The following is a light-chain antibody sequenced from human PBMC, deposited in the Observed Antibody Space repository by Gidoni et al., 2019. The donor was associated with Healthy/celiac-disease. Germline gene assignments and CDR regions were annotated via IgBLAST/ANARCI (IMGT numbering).Light chain of an antibody. Sequence: DIQMTQPPSSLSASVGDRVTITCRASQSISSYLNWYQQKPGKAPKLLIYAASSLQSGVPSRFCGSGSGTDFTLTISSLQPEDFATYYCQQSYSTPRTFGQGTKVEIK. CDR2: AAS. CDR1: QSISSY. V-gene: IGKV1-39*01. CDR3: QQSYSTPRT. J-gene: IGKJ1*01.